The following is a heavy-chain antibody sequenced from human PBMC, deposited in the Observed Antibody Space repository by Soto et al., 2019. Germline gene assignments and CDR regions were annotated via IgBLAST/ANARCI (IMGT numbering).Heavy chain of an antibody. CDR1: GGSFTGYY. CDR2: ISHSGRT. CDR3: ARNGGSTWYYFDS. V-gene: IGHV4-34*01. J-gene: IGHJ4*02. D-gene: IGHD6-13*01. Sequence: SETLSLTSGVNGGSFTGYYGAWIRKSPGKGLEWIGEISHSGRTNYNPSLKSRVTISVDTSKNQFSLKVSSVTAADTGMYYCARNGGSTWYYFDSWGQGTVVTVSS.